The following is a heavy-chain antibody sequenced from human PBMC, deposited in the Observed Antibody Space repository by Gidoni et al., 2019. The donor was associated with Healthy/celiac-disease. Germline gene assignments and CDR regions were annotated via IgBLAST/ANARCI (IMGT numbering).Heavy chain of an antibody. CDR1: GFTFSSSA. CDR3: VKPLRLPAPTDY. D-gene: IGHD2-2*01. Sequence: EVQLVESGGGLVQPGGSLRRACSASGFTFSSSALHWGRQAPGKGLEYVSAISSNGGSTYYADSVKGRFTISRDNSKNTLYLQMSSLRAEDTAVYYCVKPLRLPAPTDYWGQGTLVTVSS. J-gene: IGHJ4*02. V-gene: IGHV3-64D*06. CDR2: ISSNGGST.